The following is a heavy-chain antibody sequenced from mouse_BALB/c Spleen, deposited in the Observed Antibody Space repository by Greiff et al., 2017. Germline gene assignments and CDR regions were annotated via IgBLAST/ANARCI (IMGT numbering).Heavy chain of an antibody. V-gene: IGHV5-6-4*01. CDR2: ISSGGSYT. CDR1: GFTFRSYT. Sequence: EVQVVESGGGLVKPGGSLKLSCAASGFTFRSYTMSWVRQTPEKRLEWVATISSGGSYTYYPDSVKGRFTISRDNAKNTLYLQMSSLKSEDTAMYYCTRETGTGFAYWGQGTLVTVSA. J-gene: IGHJ3*01. D-gene: IGHD4-1*01. CDR3: TRETGTGFAY.